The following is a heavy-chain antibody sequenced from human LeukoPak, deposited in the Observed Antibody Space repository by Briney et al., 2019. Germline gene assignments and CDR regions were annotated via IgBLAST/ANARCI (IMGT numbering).Heavy chain of an antibody. Sequence: SETLSLTCTVSGGSISSGDYYWSWIRQPPGKGLEWIGYIYYSGSTYYTPSLKSRVTISVDTSKNQFSLKLSSVTAADTAVYYCARVGYDSSGYYHDAFDIWGQGTMVTVSS. CDR3: ARVGYDSSGYYHDAFDI. CDR1: GGSISSGDYY. D-gene: IGHD3-22*01. CDR2: IYYSGST. V-gene: IGHV4-30-4*08. J-gene: IGHJ3*02.